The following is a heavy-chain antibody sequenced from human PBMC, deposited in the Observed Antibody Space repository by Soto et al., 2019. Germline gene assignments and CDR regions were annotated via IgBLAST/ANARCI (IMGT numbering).Heavy chain of an antibody. Sequence: SETLSLTCTFSGGSISSGDYYWSWIRQPPGKGLEWIGYIYYSGSTNYNPSLKSRVTISVDTSKNQFSLKLSSVTAADTAVYYCARDPGSGSYYGWFDPWGQGTLVT. V-gene: IGHV4-30-4*02. D-gene: IGHD3-10*01. J-gene: IGHJ5*02. CDR2: IYYSGST. CDR3: ARDPGSGSYYGWFDP. CDR1: GGSISSGDYY.